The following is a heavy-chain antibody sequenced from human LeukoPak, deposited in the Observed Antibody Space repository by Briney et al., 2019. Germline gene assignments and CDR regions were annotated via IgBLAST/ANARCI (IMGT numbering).Heavy chain of an antibody. V-gene: IGHV4-4*07. CDR1: GGSISSYY. CDR2: IYTSGST. D-gene: IGHD1-1*01. J-gene: IGHJ3*02. CDR3: ARDPGETGTTETDAFDI. Sequence: SETLSLTCTVSGGSISSYYWSWIRQPAGKGLEWIGRIYTSGSTNYNPSLKSRVTMSVDTSKNQFSLKLSSVTAADTAVYYCARDPGETGTTETDAFDIWGQGTMVTVSS.